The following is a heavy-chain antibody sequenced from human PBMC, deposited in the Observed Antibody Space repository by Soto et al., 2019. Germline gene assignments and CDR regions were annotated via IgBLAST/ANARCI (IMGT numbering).Heavy chain of an antibody. Sequence: EVQLVESGGGLVQSGGSLRLSCAASGFTLSSYDMHWVRQGSGKGLEWVSAIDIAGDTYYPDSVKGRFSISREHAKNSLYLQINSLRAGDTAVYYCVRAARWLQSRYFDLWGRGTLVTVSS. CDR2: IDIAGDT. D-gene: IGHD5-12*01. CDR1: GFTLSSYD. V-gene: IGHV3-13*01. CDR3: VRAARWLQSRYFDL. J-gene: IGHJ2*01.